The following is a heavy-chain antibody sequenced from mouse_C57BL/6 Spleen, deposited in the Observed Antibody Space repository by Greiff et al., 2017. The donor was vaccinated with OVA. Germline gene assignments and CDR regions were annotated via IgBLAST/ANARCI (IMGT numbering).Heavy chain of an antibody. V-gene: IGHV1-52*01. CDR1: GFTFTSFW. J-gene: IGHJ1*03. CDR3: ARSYYSNYGYVGV. D-gene: IGHD2-5*01. CDR2: IDPSDSAP. Sequence: VQLLQPGAELVRPGASVKLSCKASGFTFTSFWMHWVKQRPIQGLEWIGNIDPSDSAPHYTPKFKDKSTLTVDKSSNTAYMQLSSLTTDDSAVYCFARSYYSNYGYVGVWGTRTTVTVYS.